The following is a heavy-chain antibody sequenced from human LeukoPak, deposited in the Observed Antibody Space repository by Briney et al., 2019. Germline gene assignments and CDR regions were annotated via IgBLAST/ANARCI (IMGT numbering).Heavy chain of an antibody. CDR3: ARQILEVEWTRSYWYFDL. J-gene: IGHJ2*01. Sequence: PSETLSLTCAVYGGSFSGYYWSWIRQPPGKGLEWIGEINHSGSTNYNPSLKSRVTISVDTSKNQFSLKLSSVTAADTAVYYCARQILEVEWTRSYWYFDLWGRGTLVTVSS. D-gene: IGHD3-3*01. CDR1: GGSFSGYY. CDR2: INHSGST. V-gene: IGHV4-34*01.